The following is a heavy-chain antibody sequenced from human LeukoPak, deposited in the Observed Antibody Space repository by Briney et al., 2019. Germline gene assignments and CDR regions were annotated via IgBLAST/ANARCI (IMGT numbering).Heavy chain of an antibody. V-gene: IGHV4-30-2*01. J-gene: IGHJ3*02. CDR2: IYHSGST. CDR3: ARGRGYYDILTGYLVGI. Sequence: SETLSLTCAVSGGSISSGGYSWSWIRQPPGKGLEWIGYIYHSGSTYYNPSLKSRVTISVDRSKNQFSLKLSSVTAADTAVYYCARGRGYYDILTGYLVGIWGQGTMVTVSS. CDR1: GGSISSGGYS. D-gene: IGHD3-9*01.